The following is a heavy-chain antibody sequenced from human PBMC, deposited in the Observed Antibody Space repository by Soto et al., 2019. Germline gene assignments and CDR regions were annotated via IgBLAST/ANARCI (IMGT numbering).Heavy chain of an antibody. Sequence: GGSLRLSCAASGFTFSSYAMSWVRQAPGKGLEWVSAISGSGGSTYYADSVKGRFTISRDNSKNLLYLQMNSLRAEDTAVYYCARHPERIAEIGWFDPWGQGTLVTVSS. CDR1: GFTFSSYA. D-gene: IGHD6-13*01. CDR3: ARHPERIAEIGWFDP. CDR2: ISGSGGST. V-gene: IGHV3-23*01. J-gene: IGHJ5*02.